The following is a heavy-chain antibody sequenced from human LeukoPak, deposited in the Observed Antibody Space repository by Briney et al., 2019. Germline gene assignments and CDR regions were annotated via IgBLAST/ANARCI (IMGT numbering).Heavy chain of an antibody. CDR3: ARPGHSYYYMDV. Sequence: PSETLSLTCTVSGGSISSSSYYWGWIRQPPGKGLEWIGTIYYSGPTYYNPSLKSRVTISADTSKNHFSLKLSSVTAADTAVYYCARPGHSYYYMDVWGKGTTVTVSS. CDR1: GGSISSSSYY. J-gene: IGHJ6*03. CDR2: IYYSGPT. D-gene: IGHD1-1*01. V-gene: IGHV4-39*02.